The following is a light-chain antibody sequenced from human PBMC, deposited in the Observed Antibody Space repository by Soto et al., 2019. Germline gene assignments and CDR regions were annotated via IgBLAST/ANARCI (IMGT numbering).Light chain of an antibody. CDR2: GAS. CDR3: QQYGSAPGS. Sequence: IVLTQSPGTLSLSPGERATLSCRASQSVSNNYLAWYQQNPGQAPRFLMYGASSRATGTPARFSGSGSGTDFTLTISRLEPEDYAVYYCQQYGSAPGSFGPGTKVDIK. J-gene: IGKJ3*01. V-gene: IGKV3-20*01. CDR1: QSVSNNY.